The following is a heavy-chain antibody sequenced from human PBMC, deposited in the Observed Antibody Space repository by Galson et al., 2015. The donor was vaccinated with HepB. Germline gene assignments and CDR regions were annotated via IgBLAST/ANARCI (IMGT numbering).Heavy chain of an antibody. CDR3: ARDMNFGDYTAFNF. CDR2: IIPIFGAT. V-gene: IGHV1-69*13. J-gene: IGHJ4*02. D-gene: IGHD4-17*01. Sequence: SVKVSCKASGGTFSSFAFNWVRQAPGQGLEWLGGIIPIFGATEYAQKFQDRVTITADESATTAYMELSSLRSEDTAIYYCARDMNFGDYTAFNFWGRGTLVTVSS. CDR1: GGTFSSFA.